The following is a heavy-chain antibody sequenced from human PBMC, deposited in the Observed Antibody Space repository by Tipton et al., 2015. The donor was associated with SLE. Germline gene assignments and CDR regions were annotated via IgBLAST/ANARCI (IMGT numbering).Heavy chain of an antibody. J-gene: IGHJ4*02. CDR3: AREGGMGGNIDY. CDR1: GFTFSSYS. Sequence: SLRLSCAASGFTFSSYSMNWVRQAPGKGLEWVSSISSSSSYIYYADSVKGRFTISRDNAKNSLYLQMNSLRAEDTAVYYCAREGGMGGNIDYWGQGTLVTVSS. V-gene: IGHV3-21*01. CDR2: ISSSSSYI. D-gene: IGHD4-23*01.